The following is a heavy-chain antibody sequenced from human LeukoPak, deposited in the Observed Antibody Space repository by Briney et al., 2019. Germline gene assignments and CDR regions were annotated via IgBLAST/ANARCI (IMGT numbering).Heavy chain of an antibody. CDR1: GYRVSSFA. CDR2: IAANNDHT. V-gene: IGHV1-18*01. CDR3: ARDKPGWGAFDV. J-gene: IGHJ3*01. D-gene: IGHD1-14*01. Sequence: GASVKVSCKASGYRVSSFAIIWVRQAPGQGLECLGWIAANNDHTHYALNVQGRVTMTTDTSTDTAYMELRNLRSDDTAVYFCARDKPGWGAFDVWGQGTVATVSS.